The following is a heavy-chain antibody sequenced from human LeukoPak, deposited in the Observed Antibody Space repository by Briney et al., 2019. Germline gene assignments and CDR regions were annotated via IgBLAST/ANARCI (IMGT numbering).Heavy chain of an antibody. Sequence: PGGSLRPSCAASGFTFSSYAMSWVRQAPGKGLEWVSAISGSGGSTYYADSVKGRFTISRDNSKNTLYLQMNSLRAEDTAVYYCAKDSVVPDYSMDVWGQGTTVTVSS. CDR3: AKDSVVPDYSMDV. J-gene: IGHJ6*02. CDR2: ISGSGGST. CDR1: GFTFSSYA. D-gene: IGHD2-2*01. V-gene: IGHV3-23*01.